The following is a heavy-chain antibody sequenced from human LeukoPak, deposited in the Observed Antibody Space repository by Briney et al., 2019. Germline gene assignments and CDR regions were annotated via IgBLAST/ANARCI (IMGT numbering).Heavy chain of an antibody. CDR3: AKRMSDFWSGYFEKYYFDY. CDR2: ISGSGGST. D-gene: IGHD3-3*01. CDR1: GCTFSSYA. J-gene: IGHJ4*02. V-gene: IGHV3-23*01. Sequence: GGSLRLSCAASGCTFSSYAMSWVRQAPGKGLEWVSAISGSGGSTYYADSVKGRFTISRDNSKNTLYLQMNSLRAEDTAVYYCAKRMSDFWSGYFEKYYFDYWGQGTLVTVSS.